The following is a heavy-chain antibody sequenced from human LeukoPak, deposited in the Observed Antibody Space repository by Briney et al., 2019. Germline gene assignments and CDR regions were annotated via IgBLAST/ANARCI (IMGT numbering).Heavy chain of an antibody. J-gene: IGHJ6*03. CDR3: ARGSSTLVTPTYYYYYCMDV. CDR2: IHTSGGT. V-gene: IGHV4-4*09. CDR1: GGSISGSH. Sequence: SETLSLTCTVSGGSISGSHWSWIRQPSGKGLEWIGNIHTSGGTNYSPSLKSRVTISLDTSRNQFSLKLSSVTAADTAVYYCARGSSTLVTPTYYYYYCMDVWGKGTTVTVSS. D-gene: IGHD4-23*01.